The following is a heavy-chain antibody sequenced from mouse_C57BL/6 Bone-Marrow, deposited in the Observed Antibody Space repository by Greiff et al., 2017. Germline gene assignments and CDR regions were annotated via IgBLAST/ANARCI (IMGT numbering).Heavy chain of an antibody. J-gene: IGHJ1*03. V-gene: IGHV5-9-1*02. CDR2: ISSGGDYI. CDR1: GFTFSSYA. D-gene: IGHD4-1*01. CDR3: TRGTGTFGYFDV. Sequence: EVKLVESGEGLVKPGGSLKLSCAASGFTFSSYAMSWVRQTPEKRLEWVAYISSGGDYIYYADTVKGRITISRDNARNTLYLQMSSLKSEDTAMYYCTRGTGTFGYFDVWGTGTTVTVSA.